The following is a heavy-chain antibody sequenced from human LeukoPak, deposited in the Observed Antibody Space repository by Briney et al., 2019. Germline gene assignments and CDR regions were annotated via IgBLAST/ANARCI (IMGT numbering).Heavy chain of an antibody. V-gene: IGHV3-74*01. J-gene: IGHJ4*02. CDR1: GFTFSDYW. CDR3: ARVPHYASGTYYKRFPLYFDY. Sequence: GGSLRLSCAASGFTFSDYWMHWVRQAPGKGLVGVSRINSDGRITNYADSVKGRFTISRDNAKNTLYLQMNSLRAEDTAVYYCARVPHYASGTYYKRFPLYFDYWGQGTLVTVSS. D-gene: IGHD3-10*01. CDR2: INSDGRIT.